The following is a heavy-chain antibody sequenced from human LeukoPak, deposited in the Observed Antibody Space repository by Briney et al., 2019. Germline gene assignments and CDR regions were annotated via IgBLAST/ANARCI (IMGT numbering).Heavy chain of an antibody. CDR2: IYYSGST. J-gene: IGHJ3*02. Sequence: NPSETLSLTCAVSGGSFSSGGYSWSWIRQPPGRELEWIEYIYYSGSTYYNPSLKSRLTISVDTSKNQFSLNLSSVTAADTAVYYCASSSGTYYSNAFDIWGQGTMVTVSS. D-gene: IGHD1-26*01. CDR1: GGSFSSGGYS. CDR3: ASSSGTYYSNAFDI. V-gene: IGHV4-30-4*07.